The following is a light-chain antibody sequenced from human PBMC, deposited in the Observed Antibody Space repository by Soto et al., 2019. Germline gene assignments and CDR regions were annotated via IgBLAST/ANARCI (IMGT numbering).Light chain of an antibody. CDR1: QSVSRY. Sequence: EIVSTQSPATLSLSQGERATPSCRASQSVSRYLAWYQQRPGQAPRLLIYDASNTATGIPARFSGSGSGTDFTIPIRSLEPEDFAVYYCQQRSNWLTFGGGTKVDIK. CDR2: DAS. CDR3: QQRSNWLT. V-gene: IGKV3-11*01. J-gene: IGKJ4*01.